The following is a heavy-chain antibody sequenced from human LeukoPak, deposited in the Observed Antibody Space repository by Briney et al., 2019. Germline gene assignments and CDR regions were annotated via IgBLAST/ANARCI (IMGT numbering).Heavy chain of an antibody. CDR1: GFTFDDYA. Sequence: PGGSLRLYCAASGFTFDDYAMQWLRQAPGKGLEWVSGISWNSGSIGYADSVKGRFTISRDNAKNSLYLQMNSLRAEDTALYYCARQGCYGSGKGLDLWAQGPGATVSS. CDR2: ISWNSGSI. V-gene: IGHV3-9*01. D-gene: IGHD3-10*01. J-gene: IGHJ5*02. CDR3: ARQGCYGSGKGLDL.